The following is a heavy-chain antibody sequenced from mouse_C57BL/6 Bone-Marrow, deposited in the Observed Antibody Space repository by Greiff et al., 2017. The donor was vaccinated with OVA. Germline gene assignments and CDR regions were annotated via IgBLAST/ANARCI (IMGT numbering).Heavy chain of an antibody. D-gene: IGHD1-1*01. CDR1: GFTFTDYY. J-gene: IGHJ2*01. CDR2: IRNKANGYTT. V-gene: IGHV7-3*01. CDR3: ARWSSSYYGSSHDY. Sequence: EVMLVESGGGLVQPGGSLSLSCAASGFTFTDYYMSWVRQPPGKALEWLGFIRNKANGYTTEYSASVKGRFTISRDNSQSILYLQMNALRAEDSATYYCARWSSSYYGSSHDYWGQGTTLTVSS.